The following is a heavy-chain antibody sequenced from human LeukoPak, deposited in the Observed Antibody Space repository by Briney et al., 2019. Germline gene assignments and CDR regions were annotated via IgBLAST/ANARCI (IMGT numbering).Heavy chain of an antibody. CDR1: GYTFTSYG. CDR3: AGGWELLWFDY. V-gene: IGHV1-18*01. D-gene: IGHD1-26*01. CDR2: ISAYNGNT. J-gene: IGHJ4*02. Sequence: ASVKVSCRASGYTFTSYGISWVRQAPGQGLEWMGWISAYNGNTNYAQRLQGRVTMTTDTSTSTAYMELRSLRSDDTAVYYCAGGWELLWFDYWGQGTLVTVSS.